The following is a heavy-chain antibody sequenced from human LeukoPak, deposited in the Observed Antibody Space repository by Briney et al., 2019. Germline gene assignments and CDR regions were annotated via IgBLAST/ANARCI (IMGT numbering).Heavy chain of an antibody. CDR1: GFTFNNYP. J-gene: IGHJ4*02. CDR2: TSRDGSPI. Sequence: GGSLRLSCAASGFTFNNYPLNWVRQAPGKGLEWVAYTSRDGSPIYYADSLRGRFTISRDNAKNSLYLQMNSLRAEDTAVCYCARVRYNSGYIFDSWGQGTLVAVSS. V-gene: IGHV3-48*03. D-gene: IGHD5-18*01. CDR3: ARVRYNSGYIFDS.